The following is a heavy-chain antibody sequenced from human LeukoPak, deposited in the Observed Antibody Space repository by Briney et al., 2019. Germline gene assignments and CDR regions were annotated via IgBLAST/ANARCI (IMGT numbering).Heavy chain of an antibody. D-gene: IGHD7-27*01. Sequence: SVKVSCKASGGTFSSYAISWVRQAPGQGLEWMGGIIPIFGTANYAQKFQGRVTITTDESTSTAYMELSSLRAEDTAVYYCASPLGMVDYFDYWGQGTLVTVSS. CDR2: IIPIFGTA. J-gene: IGHJ4*02. CDR3: ASPLGMVDYFDY. V-gene: IGHV1-69*05. CDR1: GGTFSSYA.